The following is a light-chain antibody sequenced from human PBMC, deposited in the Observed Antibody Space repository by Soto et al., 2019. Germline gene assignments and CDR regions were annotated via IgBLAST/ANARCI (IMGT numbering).Light chain of an antibody. CDR2: DVS. CDR3: RSYTSSRLYV. J-gene: IGLJ1*01. CDR1: SSDVGGYNY. V-gene: IGLV2-14*01. Sequence: QSALTQPASVSGSPGQSITISCTGTSSDVGGYNYVSWYQQHPGKAPKLMIYDVSNRPSGVSNRFSGSKSGNTASLTISGLQAEDQADYYCRSYTSSRLYVFGTGTKVTVL.